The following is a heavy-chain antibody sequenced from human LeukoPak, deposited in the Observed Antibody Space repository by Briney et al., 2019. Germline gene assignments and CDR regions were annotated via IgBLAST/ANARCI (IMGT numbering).Heavy chain of an antibody. D-gene: IGHD2-15*01. Sequence: PSETLSLTCAVSGGSISSSNWWSWVRQPPGKGLEWIGEIYHSGSTNYNPSLKSRVTISVDKSKNQFSLKLSSVTAADTAVYYCARVDWEGLYSGGSYYFDYWGQGTLVTVSS. V-gene: IGHV4-4*02. CDR2: IYHSGST. CDR3: ARVDWEGLYSGGSYYFDY. CDR1: GGSISSSNW. J-gene: IGHJ4*02.